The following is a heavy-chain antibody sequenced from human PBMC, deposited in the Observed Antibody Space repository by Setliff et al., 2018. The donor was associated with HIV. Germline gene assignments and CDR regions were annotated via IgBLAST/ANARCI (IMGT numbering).Heavy chain of an antibody. V-gene: IGHV4-34*01. CDR2: INHSGST. CDR3: AGGPGTTSIDY. Sequence: LSLTCAVYGGSFSGYYWSWIRQPPGKGLEWIGEINHSGSTNYNPSLKSRVSISGDTSKNQFSLNLTSVTAADTAVYYCAGGPGTTSIDYWAQGTLVTVSS. CDR1: GGSFSGYY. J-gene: IGHJ4*02. D-gene: IGHD1-26*01.